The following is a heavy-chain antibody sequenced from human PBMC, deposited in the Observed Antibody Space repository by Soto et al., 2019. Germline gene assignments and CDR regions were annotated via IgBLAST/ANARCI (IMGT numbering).Heavy chain of an antibody. D-gene: IGHD3-16*01. Sequence: PGGSLRLSCAASGFTCSSYCMHWVRQAPGKGLEWVAVISYDGSYKYYADSVKGRFTISRDNSKNTLYLQMNSLRAEDTAVYYCAKWNGGFDYWGQGTLVTVSS. J-gene: IGHJ4*02. CDR2: ISYDGSYK. V-gene: IGHV3-30*18. CDR1: GFTCSSYC. CDR3: AKWNGGFDY.